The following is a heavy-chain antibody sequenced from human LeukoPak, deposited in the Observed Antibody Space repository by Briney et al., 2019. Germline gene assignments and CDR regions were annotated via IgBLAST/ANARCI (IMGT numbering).Heavy chain of an antibody. V-gene: IGHV3-66*01. J-gene: IGHJ4*02. Sequence: PGGSLRLSCAASGFSVSDNYMSWVRQAPGTGLEWVSVIYSSGSTYYTDSVKGRFTISRDISKNTLFLQMNSLRPEDTAVYYCARDISNPLGYWGQGTLVIVSS. D-gene: IGHD3-16*01. CDR3: ARDISNPLGY. CDR2: IYSSGST. CDR1: GFSVSDNY.